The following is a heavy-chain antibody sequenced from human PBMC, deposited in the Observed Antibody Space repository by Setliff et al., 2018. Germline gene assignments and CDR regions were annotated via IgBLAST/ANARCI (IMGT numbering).Heavy chain of an antibody. CDR2: ISYDGGNK. D-gene: IGHD3-9*01. CDR3: ARGLGVYDILTGFDY. J-gene: IGHJ4*02. V-gene: IGHV3-30-3*01. Sequence: GGSLRLSCAASGFTFSTYAIHWVRQAPGKGLEWVAVISYDGGNKFYADSVKGRFTISRDNSKNTLYLQMNSLRAEDTAVYYCARGLGVYDILTGFDYWGQGTLVTVSS. CDR1: GFTFSTYA.